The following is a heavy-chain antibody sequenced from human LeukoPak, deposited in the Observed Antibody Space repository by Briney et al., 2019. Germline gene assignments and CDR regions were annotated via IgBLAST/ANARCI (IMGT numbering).Heavy chain of an antibody. CDR2: ISSSSSYI. CDR3: ARSIAAAGTDY. CDR1: GFTFSSYS. J-gene: IGHJ4*02. V-gene: IGHV3-21*01. D-gene: IGHD6-13*01. Sequence: GGSLRLSCAASGFTFSSYSMNWVRQAPGKGLEWVSSISSSSSYIYYADSVKGRFTIFRDNAKNSLYLQMNSLRAEDTAVYYCARSIAAAGTDYWGQGTLVTVSS.